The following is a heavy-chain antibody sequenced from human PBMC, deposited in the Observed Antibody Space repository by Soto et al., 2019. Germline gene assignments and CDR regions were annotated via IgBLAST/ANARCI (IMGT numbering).Heavy chain of an antibody. D-gene: IGHD3-3*01. CDR1: GGSFSGYY. V-gene: IGHV4-34*01. CDR2: INHSGST. J-gene: IGHJ6*02. CDR3: ASYYDFWSFGMDV. Sequence: SETLSLTCAVYGGSFSGYYWSWIRQPPGKGLEWIGEINHSGSTNYNPSLKSRVTISVDTSKNQFSLKLSSVTAADTAVYYCASYYDFWSFGMDVWGQGTTVTVSS.